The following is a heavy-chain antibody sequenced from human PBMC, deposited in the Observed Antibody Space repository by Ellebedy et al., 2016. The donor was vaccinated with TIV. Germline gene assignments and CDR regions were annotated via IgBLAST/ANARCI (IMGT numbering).Heavy chain of an antibody. Sequence: SETLSLTCTVSGGSISSYYWSWIRQPPGKGLEWIGYIYYSGSTNYNPSLKSRVTISVDTSKNQFSLKLSSVTAADTAVYYCARGAVVVVGNYYFDYWGQGTLVTVSS. J-gene: IGHJ4*02. D-gene: IGHD2-15*01. CDR2: IYYSGST. CDR3: ARGAVVVVGNYYFDY. V-gene: IGHV4-59*12. CDR1: GGSISSYY.